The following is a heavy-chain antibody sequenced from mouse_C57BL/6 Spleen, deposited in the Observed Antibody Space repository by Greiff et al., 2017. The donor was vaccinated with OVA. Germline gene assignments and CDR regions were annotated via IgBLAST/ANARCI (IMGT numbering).Heavy chain of an antibody. J-gene: IGHJ2*01. V-gene: IGHV1-42*01. CDR2: INPSNGGT. Sequence: VQLQQSGPELVKPGASVKISCKASGYSFTGYYMNWVKQSPEKSLEWIGEINPSNGGTTYNQKFKDKATLTVDQSSSTAYMQLNSLTSEDSAVYDCANGGTDYWGQGTTLTVST. CDR3: ANGGTDY. CDR1: GYSFTGYY. D-gene: IGHD3-3*01.